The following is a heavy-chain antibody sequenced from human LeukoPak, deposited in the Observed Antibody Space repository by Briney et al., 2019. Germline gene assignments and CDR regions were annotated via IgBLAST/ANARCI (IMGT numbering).Heavy chain of an antibody. Sequence: PGGSLTLSCAASGYTFSDFSVNWVRQAPGKGLEWVSSISVRSNYRYYADSVRGRFTISRDDARDSLFPQMNSLRAEDTAVYFCVRLRRNNDRSGYYYYYDYWGQGTLVTVSS. CDR2: ISVRSNYR. CDR1: GYTFSDFS. V-gene: IGHV3-21*01. CDR3: VRLRRNNDRSGYYYYYDY. J-gene: IGHJ4*02. D-gene: IGHD3-22*01.